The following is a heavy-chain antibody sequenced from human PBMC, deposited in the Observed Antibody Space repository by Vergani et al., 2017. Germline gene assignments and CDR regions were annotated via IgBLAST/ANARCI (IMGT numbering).Heavy chain of an antibody. Sequence: QVQLVQSGAEVKKPGSSVKVSCKASGGTFSSYAISWVRQAPGQGLEWMGRIIPIFGTANYAQKFQGRVTITADESTSTAYMELSSLRSEDTAVYYCAREGGDYYDSSXYYSHYYYYYGMDVWGQGTTVTVSS. J-gene: IGHJ6*02. D-gene: IGHD3-22*01. V-gene: IGHV1-69*13. CDR2: IIPIFGTA. CDR1: GGTFSSYA. CDR3: AREGGDYYDSSXYYSHYYYYYGMDV.